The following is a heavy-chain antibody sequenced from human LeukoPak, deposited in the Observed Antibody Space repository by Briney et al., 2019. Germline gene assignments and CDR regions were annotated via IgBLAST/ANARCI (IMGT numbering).Heavy chain of an antibody. D-gene: IGHD1-26*01. V-gene: IGHV4-61*02. CDR2: IYTSGST. CDR3: ARTYGSYYGYWFDP. CDR1: GGSISSGSYY. J-gene: IGHJ5*02. Sequence: PSETLSLTCTVSGGSISSGSYYWSWIRQPAGKGLEWIGRIYTSGSTNYNPSLKSRVTISVDTSKNQFSLKLSSVTAADTAVYYCARTYGSYYGYWFDPWGQGTLVTVSS.